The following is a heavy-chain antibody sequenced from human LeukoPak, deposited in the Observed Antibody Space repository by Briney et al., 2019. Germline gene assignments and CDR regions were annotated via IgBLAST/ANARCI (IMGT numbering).Heavy chain of an antibody. J-gene: IGHJ4*02. V-gene: IGHV3-21*01. D-gene: IGHD1-26*01. Sequence: PGGSLRLSCAASGFTFSSYSMNWVRQAPGKGLEWVSSISSSSSYIYYADSVKGRFTISRDNAKNSLYLQMNSLRAEDTAVYYCASIVGATRDFDYWGQGTLVTVSS. CDR1: GFTFSSYS. CDR2: ISSSSSYI. CDR3: ASIVGATRDFDY.